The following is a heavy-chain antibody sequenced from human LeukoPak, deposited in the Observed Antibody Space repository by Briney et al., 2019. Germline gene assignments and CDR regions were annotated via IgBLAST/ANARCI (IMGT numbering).Heavy chain of an antibody. V-gene: IGHV3-74*01. D-gene: IGHD4-23*01. Sequence: GGSLRLSCAASGFTFSNYGMNWVRQAPGKGLVWVSRIASDGSSTTYADSVKGRFGISRDNAKNTLYLQMNSLRVEDTAVYYCARGRPHGNDYWGQGTLVTVSS. CDR2: IASDGSST. CDR3: ARGRPHGNDY. J-gene: IGHJ4*02. CDR1: GFTFSNYG.